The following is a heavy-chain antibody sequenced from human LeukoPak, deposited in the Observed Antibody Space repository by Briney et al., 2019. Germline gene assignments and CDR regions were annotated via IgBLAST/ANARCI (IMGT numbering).Heavy chain of an antibody. CDR2: ISDGGEGT. V-gene: IGHV3-23*01. Sequence: PGGSLRLSCAGSGFTFSSYAMSWVRQAPGRGLECVSAISDGGEGTYYADSVKGRLTIYRDNSKNTLYLQMNSLRAEDTAVYYCTKHGVTSLRYFDLWGRGTLVTVSS. J-gene: IGHJ2*01. CDR1: GFTFSSYA. CDR3: TKHGVTSLRYFDL. D-gene: IGHD2-21*02.